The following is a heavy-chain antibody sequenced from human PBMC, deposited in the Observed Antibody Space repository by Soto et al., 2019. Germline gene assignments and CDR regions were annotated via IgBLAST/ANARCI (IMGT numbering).Heavy chain of an antibody. D-gene: IGHD3-9*01. CDR1: GFSFSSYA. CDR2: ISGSGATT. J-gene: IGHJ5*01. V-gene: IGHV3-23*01. CDR3: AKLRYFDWSSYNWFEY. Sequence: GGSLRLSCAASGFSFSSYAMTWVRQAPGKGLEWVSGISGSGATTSYADSVKGRFTVSRDNSKNTLYLQMNSLRVEDTAVYYCAKLRYFDWSSYNWFEYWGQGT.